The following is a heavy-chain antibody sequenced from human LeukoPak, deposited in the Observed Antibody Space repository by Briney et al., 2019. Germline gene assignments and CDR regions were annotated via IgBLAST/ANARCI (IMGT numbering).Heavy chain of an antibody. CDR3: ARRYYYNLGSFPFDF. D-gene: IGHD3-10*01. J-gene: IGHJ4*02. CDR2: IYYSGST. CDR1: GGSISSGGYY. Sequence: SQTLSLTCTVSGGSISSGGYYWSWIRQHPGKGLEWIGCIYYSGSTYYNPSLKSRVTISVDTSKNQFSLNLSSVTAADTAVYYCARRYYYNLGSFPFDFWGQGTLVTVSS. V-gene: IGHV4-31*03.